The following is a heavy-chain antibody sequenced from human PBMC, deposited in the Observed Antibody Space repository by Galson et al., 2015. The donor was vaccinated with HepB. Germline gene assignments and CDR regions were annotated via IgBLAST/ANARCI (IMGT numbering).Heavy chain of an antibody. Sequence: CAISGDSVSSNSAAWNWIRQSPSRGLEWLGRTYYRSKWYNDYAVSVKSRITINPDTSKNQFSLQLNSVTPEGTAVYYCARGFSSGWYDYYYMDVWGKGTTVTVSS. CDR1: GDSVSSNSAA. CDR3: ARGFSSGWYDYYYMDV. V-gene: IGHV6-1*01. CDR2: TYYRSKWYN. D-gene: IGHD6-19*01. J-gene: IGHJ6*03.